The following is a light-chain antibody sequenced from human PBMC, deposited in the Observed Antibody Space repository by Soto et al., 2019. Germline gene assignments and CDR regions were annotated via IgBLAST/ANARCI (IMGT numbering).Light chain of an antibody. CDR1: SSNIGAGYD. Sequence: QSVLTQPPSASGAPGQRVTISCTGSSSNIGAGYDVHWYQQLPGTAPKLLIYGNSNRPSGVPDRFSGSKSGTSASLAITGLQDEDDADYYCQSYDSSLSGYVFGTGTKLTVL. CDR3: QSYDSSLSGYV. CDR2: GNS. J-gene: IGLJ1*01. V-gene: IGLV1-40*01.